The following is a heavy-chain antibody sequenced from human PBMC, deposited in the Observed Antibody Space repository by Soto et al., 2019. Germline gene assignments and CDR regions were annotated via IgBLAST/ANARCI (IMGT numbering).Heavy chain of an antibody. V-gene: IGHV4-39*01. CDR1: GGSISSSSYY. Sequence: SETLSLTCTVSGGSISSSSYYWGWIRQPPGKGLEWIGSMYYSGSTYYNPSLKSRVTISVDTSKNQFSLKLSSVTAADTAVYYCASSGWWYFDYWGQGTLVTVSA. CDR2: MYYSGST. CDR3: ASSGWWYFDY. J-gene: IGHJ4*02. D-gene: IGHD6-19*01.